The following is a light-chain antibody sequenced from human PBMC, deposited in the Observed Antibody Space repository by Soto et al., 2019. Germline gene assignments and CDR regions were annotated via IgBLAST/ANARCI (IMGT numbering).Light chain of an antibody. V-gene: IGKV1-9*01. CDR3: QQLNIFPPLFT. Sequence: DIQLTQSPFFLSASVGDRVTITCRASQGIRSYLAWYQQRPGKAPELLIYGASTLRTGVASRFSGSGSGTEVTLTISSRQHEDFATYFCQQLNIFPPLFTFGPGTKVDI. J-gene: IGKJ3*01. CDR1: QGIRSY. CDR2: GAS.